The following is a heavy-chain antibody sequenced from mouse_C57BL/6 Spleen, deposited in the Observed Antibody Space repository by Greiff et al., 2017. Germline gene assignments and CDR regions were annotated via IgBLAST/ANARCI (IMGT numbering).Heavy chain of an antibody. D-gene: IGHD1-1*01. CDR1: GYTFTSYW. V-gene: IGHV1-69*01. Sequence: QVQLQQPGAELVMPGASVKLSCKASGYTFTSYWMHWVKQRPGQGLEWIGEIDPSDSYTNYNQKFKGKSTLTVDKSSSTAYMQLSSRTSEDSAVYYCARHGRGYFDVWGTGTTVTVSS. CDR3: ARHGRGYFDV. CDR2: IDPSDSYT. J-gene: IGHJ1*03.